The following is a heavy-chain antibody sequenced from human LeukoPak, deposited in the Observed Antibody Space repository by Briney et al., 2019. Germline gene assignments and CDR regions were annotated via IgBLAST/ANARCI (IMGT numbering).Heavy chain of an antibody. J-gene: IGHJ6*02. CDR1: GFSLSTSGMC. D-gene: IGHD6-13*01. Sequence: SGPALVKPTQTLTLTCTFSGFSLSTSGMCVSWIRQSPGKALEWLARIDWDDDKYYSTSLKTRLTISKDTSKNQVVLTMTNMDPADTATYYCARTPQDSSTWGAYYYGMDVWGQGTTVTVSS. CDR2: IDWDDDK. CDR3: ARTPQDSSTWGAYYYGMDV. V-gene: IGHV2-70*11.